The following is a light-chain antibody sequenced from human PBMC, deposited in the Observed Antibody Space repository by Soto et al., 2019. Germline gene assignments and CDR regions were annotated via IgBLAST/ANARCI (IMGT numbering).Light chain of an antibody. CDR2: DAS. CDR1: QSIGDS. J-gene: IGKJ4*01. V-gene: IGKV3-11*01. Sequence: IVMTQSPSTLSVSPGERATLSCRASQSIGDSLASYQHKPAQAPRLLLYDASKRATGIPARFNGSGSGTDFTLPISTLEPEDFAVYYCQQRSSWLTFGGGTKVDI. CDR3: QQRSSWLT.